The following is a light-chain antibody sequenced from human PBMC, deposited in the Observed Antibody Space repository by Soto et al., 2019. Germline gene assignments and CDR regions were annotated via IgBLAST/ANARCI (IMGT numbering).Light chain of an antibody. CDR3: QQVNVYPST. Sequence: DIQMTQSPSSLSASVGDRVTITCQASQDISRYLAWYQQKPGRAPKLLIHGASILQSWVPPRFSGSGSETDFTLTINSLQPEDFATYYCQQVNVYPSTFGGGTKVDIK. V-gene: IGKV1-9*01. CDR1: QDISRY. J-gene: IGKJ4*01. CDR2: GAS.